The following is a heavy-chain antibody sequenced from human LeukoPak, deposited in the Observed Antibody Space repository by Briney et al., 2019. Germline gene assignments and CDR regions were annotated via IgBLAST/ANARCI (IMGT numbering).Heavy chain of an antibody. CDR1: GFTFSDYA. CDR3: TRDVNIVVVVAVDVGPFDP. CDR2: IRSKAYGGTT. D-gene: IGHD2-15*01. V-gene: IGHV3-49*03. J-gene: IGHJ5*02. Sequence: GGSLRLSCTASGFTFSDYAMSWFRQAPGKGLEWVGFIRSKAYGGTTEYAASVKGRFTISRDDSKSIANLQMNSLKTEDTAVYYCTRDVNIVVVVAVDVGPFDPWGQGTLVTVSS.